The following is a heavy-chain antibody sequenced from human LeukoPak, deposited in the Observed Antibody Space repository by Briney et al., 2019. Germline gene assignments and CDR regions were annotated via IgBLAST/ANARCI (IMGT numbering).Heavy chain of an antibody. V-gene: IGHV3-74*01. D-gene: IGHD2-15*01. CDR1: GFTFSSYW. J-gene: IGHJ3*02. CDR2: INSDGSST. Sequence: GGSLRLSCAASGFTFSSYWMHWVRQAPGKGLVWVSRINSDGSSTSYADSVKGRFTISRDNAKNTLYLQMNSLRAEDTAVYYCAKMGCSGGSCYQYDAFDIWGQGTMVTVYS. CDR3: AKMGCSGGSCYQYDAFDI.